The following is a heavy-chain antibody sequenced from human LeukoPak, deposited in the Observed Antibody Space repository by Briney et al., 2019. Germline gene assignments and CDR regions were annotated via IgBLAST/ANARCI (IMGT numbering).Heavy chain of an antibody. CDR1: GGSISSGDYY. CDR2: IYYSGST. CDR3: ARDKPYSSGWIRSDAFDI. V-gene: IGHV4-39*07. Sequence: PSETLSLTCTVSGGSISSGDYYWSWIRQPPGKGLEWIGSIYYSGSTYYNPSLKSRVTISVDTSKNQFSLKLSSVTAADTAVYYCARDKPYSSGWIRSDAFDIWGQGTMVTVSS. J-gene: IGHJ3*02. D-gene: IGHD6-19*01.